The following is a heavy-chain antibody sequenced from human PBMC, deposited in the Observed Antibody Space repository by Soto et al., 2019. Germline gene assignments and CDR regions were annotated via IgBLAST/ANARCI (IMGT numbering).Heavy chain of an antibody. CDR3: GGDRIGVVGGEGVVLYY. CDR2: IKQDGSEK. D-gene: IGHD2-15*01. CDR1: GFTFSSYW. Sequence: EVQLVESGGGLVQPGGSLRLSCAASGFTFSSYWMSWVRQAPGKGLEWVANIKQDGSEKYYVDSVKGRFTISRDNAKNSLYLPMKRLRAEDTAVVFRGGDRIGVVGGEGVVLYYWGPGNLVTGSS. J-gene: IGHJ4*02. V-gene: IGHV3-7*03.